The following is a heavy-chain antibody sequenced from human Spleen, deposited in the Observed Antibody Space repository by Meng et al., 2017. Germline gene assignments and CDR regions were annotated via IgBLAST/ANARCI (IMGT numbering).Heavy chain of an antibody. J-gene: IGHJ4*02. CDR1: GFTFNTDA. V-gene: IGHV3-23*01. CDR3: ARDPYYFDY. CDR2: LSGSGGTT. Sequence: GGSLRLSCAASGFTFNTDAMTWVRQAPGNGLAWVSALSGSGGTTYYSDSVKGRFTISGDNSKNTLYLQMNSLRAGETAVYYFARDPYYFDYWGQGTLVTVSS.